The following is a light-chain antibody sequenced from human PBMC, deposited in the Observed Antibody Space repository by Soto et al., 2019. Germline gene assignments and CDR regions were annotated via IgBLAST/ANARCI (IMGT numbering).Light chain of an antibody. CDR2: ASS. J-gene: IGKJ4*01. Sequence: EIVLTQSPGALSLSPGERATLSCRTSQSVSTSYIAWYQQKPVQAPRLLMYASSSRATGIPARLSGSGSRTDFTLTLSRLEPEDVAVYYCQQYGSSLLTFGGGTKVDIK. V-gene: IGKV3-20*01. CDR1: QSVSTSY. CDR3: QQYGSSLLT.